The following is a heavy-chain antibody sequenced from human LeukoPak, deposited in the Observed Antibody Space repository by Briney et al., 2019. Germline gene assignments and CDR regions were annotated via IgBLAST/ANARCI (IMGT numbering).Heavy chain of an antibody. D-gene: IGHD5-12*01. CDR1: GFTFSSYS. Sequence: GGSLRLSCAASGFTFSSYSMNWVRQAPGKGLEWVSSISSSSYIYYADSVKGRFTISRDNAKNSLYLQMNSLRAEDTAVYYCAREGYSGYGFAFDIWGQGTMVTVSS. V-gene: IGHV3-21*01. CDR2: ISSSSYI. J-gene: IGHJ3*02. CDR3: AREGYSGYGFAFDI.